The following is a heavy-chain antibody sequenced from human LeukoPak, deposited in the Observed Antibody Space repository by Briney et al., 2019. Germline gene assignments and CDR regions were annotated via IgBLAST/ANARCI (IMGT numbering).Heavy chain of an antibody. D-gene: IGHD4-23*01. V-gene: IGHV4-61*02. CDR2: IYTSGST. J-gene: IGHJ3*02. CDR1: GGSISSSNW. CDR3: ARCPSPVVKSAFDI. Sequence: SETLSLTFAVSGGSISSSNWWSWIRQPAGKGLEWIGRIYTSGSTNYNPSLKSRVTISVDTSKNQFSLKLSSVTAADTAVYYCARCPSPVVKSAFDIWGQGTMVTVSS.